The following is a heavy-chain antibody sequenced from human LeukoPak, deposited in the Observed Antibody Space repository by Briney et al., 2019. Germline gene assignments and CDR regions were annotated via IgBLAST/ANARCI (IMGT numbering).Heavy chain of an antibody. CDR1: GFTFSSSW. CDR2: IKQDGSEQ. J-gene: IGHJ6*03. CDR3: ARVAPSYNYYYMDA. V-gene: IGHV3-7*01. Sequence: PGGSLRLSYSASGFTFSSSWMTWVRQAPGKGLEWVANIKQDGSEQYTADSLKGRFTISRDNDKKLVFLQMNSLRVDDTAVYYCARVAPSYNYYYMDAWGNGTTVIVSS.